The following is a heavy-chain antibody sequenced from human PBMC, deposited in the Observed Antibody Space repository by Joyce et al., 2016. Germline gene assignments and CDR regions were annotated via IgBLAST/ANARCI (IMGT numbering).Heavy chain of an antibody. CDR2: IDPSDSYP. J-gene: IGHJ1*01. V-gene: IGHV5-10-1*03. CDR1: GYSFSKFW. CDR3: ASPTAGETTIAALSHDMGH. D-gene: IGHD3-9*01. Sequence: EVQLLQSAAEMKKPGQSLRISCQASGYSFSKFWITWVRQVPGKGLEWMGRIDPSDSYPDYSPSFQGLFTISADKSTNTAYLQWDSLKASDTAIYYCASPTAGETTIAALSHDMGHWGRGTQVTGSS.